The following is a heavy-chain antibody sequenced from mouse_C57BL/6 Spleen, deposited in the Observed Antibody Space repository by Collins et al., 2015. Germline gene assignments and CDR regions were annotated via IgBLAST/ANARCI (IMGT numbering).Heavy chain of an antibody. D-gene: IGHD2-3*01. CDR1: GYAFSNSW. J-gene: IGHJ4*01. CDR3: ARIYDGYPYAMDD. Sequence: QVQVQQSGPELVKPGASVKISCKASGYAFSNSWMNWVKQRPGKGLEWIGRIYPGDGDTNYNGKFKGKATLTADKSSSTAYMQLSSLTSEDSAVYFCARIYDGYPYAMDDWGQGTSVTVSS. V-gene: IGHV1-82*01. CDR2: IYPGDGDT.